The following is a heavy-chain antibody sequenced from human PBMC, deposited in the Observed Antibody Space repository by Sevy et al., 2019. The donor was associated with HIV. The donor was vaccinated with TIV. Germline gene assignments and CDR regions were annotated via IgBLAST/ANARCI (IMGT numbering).Heavy chain of an antibody. CDR3: SDKLLGGSGRGRFTISRDNAKNSVYLQMSSLSGDDTAMYYCATCSLSNCTFHF. J-gene: IGHJ4*02. Sequence: GGSLRLSCVVSGLSISTYWMSWVRQAPGKRLEWVASIKQDGSDNSFVDSVRGRLRISRANAKTSVYRRMRGLVGGASEKQGGSDKLLGGSGRGRFTISRDNAKNSVYLQMSSLSGDDTAMYYCATCSLSNCTFHFWGQGTLVIVSS. D-gene: IGHD3-16*01. CDR1: GLSISTYW. V-gene: IGHV3-7*01. CDR2: IKQDGSDN.